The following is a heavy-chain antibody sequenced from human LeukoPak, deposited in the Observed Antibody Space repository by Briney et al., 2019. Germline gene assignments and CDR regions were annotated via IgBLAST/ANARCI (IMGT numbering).Heavy chain of an antibody. D-gene: IGHD3-9*01. CDR3: AREDYDILTGYYTNYYYYYMDV. CDR1: GGSISSGSYY. Sequence: PSETLSLTRTVSGGSISSGSYYWSWIRQPAGKGLEWIGRIYTSGSTNYNPSLKSRVTISVDTSKNQFSLKLSSVTAADTAVYYCAREDYDILTGYYTNYYYYYMDVWGKGTTVTISS. V-gene: IGHV4-61*02. J-gene: IGHJ6*03. CDR2: IYTSGST.